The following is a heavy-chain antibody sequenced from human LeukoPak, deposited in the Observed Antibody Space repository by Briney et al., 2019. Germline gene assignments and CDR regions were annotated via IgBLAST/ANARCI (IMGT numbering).Heavy chain of an antibody. V-gene: IGHV3-23*01. J-gene: IGHJ6*02. Sequence: GGSLRLSCATSGFTFSSYAMSRVRQAPGKGLEWVSAISGSGGSTYYADSVKGRFTISRDNSKNTLYLQMNSLRAEDTAVYYCAKLGGIAVAVLYYYYGMDVWGQGTTVTVSS. CDR2: ISGSGGST. CDR1: GFTFSSYA. D-gene: IGHD6-19*01. CDR3: AKLGGIAVAVLYYYYGMDV.